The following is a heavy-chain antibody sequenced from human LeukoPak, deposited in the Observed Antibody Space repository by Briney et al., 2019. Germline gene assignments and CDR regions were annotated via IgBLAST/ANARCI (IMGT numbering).Heavy chain of an antibody. CDR3: ARYPGPRPHLDY. CDR1: GFTFSSYS. J-gene: IGHJ4*02. CDR2: ISTSIITI. V-gene: IGHV3-48*01. Sequence: GGXLRLSCAASGFTFSSYSMNWVRQAPGKGLEWVSYISTSIITISYSSSVKARFTISRDNANNSLYLQMNSLRAEDTAVYYCARYPGPRPHLDYWGQGTLVTVSS.